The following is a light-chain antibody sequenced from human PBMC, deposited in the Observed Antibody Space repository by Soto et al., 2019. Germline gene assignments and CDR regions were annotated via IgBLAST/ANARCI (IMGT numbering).Light chain of an antibody. CDR3: QSYDSSLSGYV. CDR1: SSNIRAGYD. CDR2: GNS. V-gene: IGLV1-40*01. Sequence: QSVLTQPPSVSGAPGQRVTISCTGSSSNIRAGYDVHWYQQLPGTAPKLLIYGNSNRPSGVPDRFSGSKSGTSASLAITGLQAEDAADYYCQSYDSSLSGYVFGTGTKRTVL. J-gene: IGLJ1*01.